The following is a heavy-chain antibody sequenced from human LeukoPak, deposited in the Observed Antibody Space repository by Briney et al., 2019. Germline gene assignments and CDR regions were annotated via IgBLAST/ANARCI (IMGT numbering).Heavy chain of an antibody. D-gene: IGHD3-22*01. CDR3: ARGRQIYYVSSGYYYGVNY. CDR2: MNPNRCNT. Sequence: ASVNVSCKASRYTFTSYDINWVRQATGQGLEWMGWMNPNRCNTGYAQKFQGRVTMTRNTSISTAYMELSSLRSEDTAVYYCARGRQIYYVSSGYYYGVNYWGQGTLVTVSS. V-gene: IGHV1-8*01. J-gene: IGHJ4*02. CDR1: RYTFTSYD.